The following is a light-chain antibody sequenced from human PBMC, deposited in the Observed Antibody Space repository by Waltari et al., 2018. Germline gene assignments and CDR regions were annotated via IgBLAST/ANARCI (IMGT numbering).Light chain of an antibody. Sequence: EIVLTQSPGTLSLSPGERATLSCRASQSVSSSYLAWYQQKPGQAPRHLIDGASSRATGNPDRFSGSGSGTDFTLTISRLEPEDIAVYYCQQYGSSPGTFGQGTKVEIK. CDR1: QSVSSSY. CDR3: QQYGSSPGT. CDR2: GAS. V-gene: IGKV3-20*01. J-gene: IGKJ1*01.